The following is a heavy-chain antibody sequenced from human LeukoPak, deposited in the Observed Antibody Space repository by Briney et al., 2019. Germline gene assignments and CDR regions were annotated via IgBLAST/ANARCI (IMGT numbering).Heavy chain of an antibody. CDR3: ARDLVASFWSGYPGFDY. J-gene: IGHJ4*02. CDR2: ISSSSSTI. Sequence: PGGSLRLSCAASGSTFSSHTMNWVRQAPGKGLEWVSYISSSSSTIYYADSVKGRFTISRDNAKNSLYLQMNSLRAEDTAVYYCARDLVASFWSGYPGFDYWGQGTLVTVSS. CDR1: GSTFSSHT. V-gene: IGHV3-48*01. D-gene: IGHD3-3*01.